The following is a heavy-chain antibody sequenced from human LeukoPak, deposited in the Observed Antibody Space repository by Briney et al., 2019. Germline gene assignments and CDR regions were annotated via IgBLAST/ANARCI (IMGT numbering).Heavy chain of an antibody. CDR2: ISSTGETS. D-gene: IGHD3-10*01. J-gene: IGHJ4*02. CDR3: ARVMSGSGSKYFDY. V-gene: IGHV3-64*01. CDR1: GFTFSSFP. Sequence: GGSLRLSCAASGFTFSSFPMQWVRQVPGKGLEYVSAISSTGETSYYANSVKDRFTISRDNSKNTLHLQMGSLRAEDMGVYYCARVMSGSGSKYFDYWGQGTLVTVS.